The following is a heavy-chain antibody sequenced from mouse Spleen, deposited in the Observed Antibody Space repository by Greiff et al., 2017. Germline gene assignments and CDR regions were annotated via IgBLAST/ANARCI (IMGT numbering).Heavy chain of an antibody. CDR2: FYPGSGSI. CDR1: GYTFTEYT. J-gene: IGHJ4*01. CDR3: ARHEGKVALWDVGAMDY. V-gene: IGHV1-62-2*01. D-gene: IGHD4-1*01. Sequence: VQLQQSGAELVKPGASVKLSCKASGYTFTEYTIHWVKQRSGQGLEWIGWFYPGSGSIKYNEKFKDKATLTADKSSSTVYMELSRLTSEDSAVYFCARHEGKVALWDVGAMDYWGQGTSVTVSS.